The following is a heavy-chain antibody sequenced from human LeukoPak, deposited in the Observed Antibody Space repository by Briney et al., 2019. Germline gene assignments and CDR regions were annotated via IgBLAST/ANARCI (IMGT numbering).Heavy chain of an antibody. CDR3: ARLLGPRFLEWPLDY. CDR2: IYPGDSGT. Sequence: GESLKISCKGSGYSFTSYWIGWVRQMPGKGLEWMGIIYPGDSGTRYSPSFQGQVTISADKSISTAYLQWSSLKASDTAMYYCARLLGPRFLEWPLDYWGQGTLVTVSS. D-gene: IGHD3-3*01. CDR1: GYSFTSYW. J-gene: IGHJ4*02. V-gene: IGHV5-51*01.